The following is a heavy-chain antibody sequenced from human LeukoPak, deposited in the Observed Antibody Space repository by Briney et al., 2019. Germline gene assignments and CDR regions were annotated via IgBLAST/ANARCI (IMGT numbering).Heavy chain of an antibody. CDR3: ARGRDLRYYYYMDV. Sequence: ASVKVSCKASGYTFTSYDINWVRQATGQGLEWMGWMNPNSGNTGYAQKFQGRVTITRNTSISTAYMELSSLRSEDTAVYYCARGRDLRYYYYMDVWGKGTTVTVSS. J-gene: IGHJ6*03. CDR2: MNPNSGNT. CDR1: GYTFTSYD. V-gene: IGHV1-8*03.